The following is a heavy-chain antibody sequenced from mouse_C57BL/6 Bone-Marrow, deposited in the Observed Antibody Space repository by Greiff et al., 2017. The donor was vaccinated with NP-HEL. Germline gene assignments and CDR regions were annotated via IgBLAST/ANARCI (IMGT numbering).Heavy chain of an antibody. CDR1: GYTFTSYW. CDR3: ASHYYGSSRGNY. Sequence: QVQLKQSGAELVKPGASVKLSCKASGYTFTSYWMHWVKQRPGQGLEWIGMIHPNSGSTNYNEKFKSKATLTVDKSSSTAYMQLSSLTSEDSAVYYCASHYYGSSRGNYWGQGTTLTVSS. CDR2: IHPNSGST. J-gene: IGHJ2*01. D-gene: IGHD1-1*01. V-gene: IGHV1-64*01.